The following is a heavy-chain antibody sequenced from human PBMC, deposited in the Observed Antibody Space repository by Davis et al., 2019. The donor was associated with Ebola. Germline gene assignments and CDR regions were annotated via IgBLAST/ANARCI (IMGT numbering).Heavy chain of an antibody. V-gene: IGHV4-39*07. D-gene: IGHD2-8*02. J-gene: IGHJ4*02. CDR3: AATGTGMFDY. CDR1: GGSISSSSYY. CDR2: IYYSGST. Sequence: PSETLSLTCTVSGGSISSSSYYWGWIRQPPGKGLEWIGSIYYSGSTYYNPSLKSRVTISVDTSKNQFSLKLSSVTAADTAVYYCAATGTGMFDYWGQGTLVTVSS.